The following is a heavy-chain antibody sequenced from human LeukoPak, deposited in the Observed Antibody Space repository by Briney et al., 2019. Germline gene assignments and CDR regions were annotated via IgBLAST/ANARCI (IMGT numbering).Heavy chain of an antibody. CDR1: GLTFSKSA. Sequence: PGGSLRLSCAASGLTFSKSALTWVRQAPGKGLEWVSRIASDGSSTTYADSVKGRFSISRDNAKNTLYLQMNSLRVEDTAVYYCARGRPHGNDYWGQGTLVTVSS. D-gene: IGHD4-23*01. CDR2: IASDGSST. CDR3: ARGRPHGNDY. J-gene: IGHJ4*02. V-gene: IGHV3-74*01.